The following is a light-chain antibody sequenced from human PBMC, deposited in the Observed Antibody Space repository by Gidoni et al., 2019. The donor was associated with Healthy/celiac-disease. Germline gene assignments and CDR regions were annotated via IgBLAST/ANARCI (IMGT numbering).Light chain of an antibody. J-gene: IGKJ1*01. CDR3: QQYGSSPPRT. CDR1: QSVSSSY. Sequence: LSCRASQSVSSSYLAWYQQKPGQAPRLLIYGASSRATGIPDRFSGSGFGTDFTLTISRLEPEDFAVYYCQQYGSSPPRTFGQGTKVEIK. CDR2: GAS. V-gene: IGKV3-20*01.